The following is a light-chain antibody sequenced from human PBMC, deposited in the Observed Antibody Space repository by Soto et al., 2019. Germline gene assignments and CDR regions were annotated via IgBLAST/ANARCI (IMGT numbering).Light chain of an antibody. CDR1: QSINSN. J-gene: IGKJ5*01. V-gene: IGKV3-15*01. CDR2: GAS. Sequence: VMTQSPATLSVSPGERATLSCRASQSINSNLAWYQQRPGQAPRLLIYGASTRATGIPARFSGSGSGTEFTLTISSLQSEDFAVYYCQQRSNWPPVITFGQGTRLEI. CDR3: QQRSNWPPVIT.